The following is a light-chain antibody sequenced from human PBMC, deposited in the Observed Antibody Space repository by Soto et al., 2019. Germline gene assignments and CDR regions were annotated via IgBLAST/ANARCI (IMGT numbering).Light chain of an antibody. CDR1: SSDVGGYNY. CDR3: SSYTSSSTRV. Sequence: QSALTQPASVSGSPGQSITIPCTGTSSDVGGYNYVSWYQQHPGKAPKLMIYDVSYRPSGVSNRFSGSKSGNTASLTSSGLQAEDEADYYCSSYTSSSTRVFGTGTKLTVL. CDR2: DVS. V-gene: IGLV2-14*03. J-gene: IGLJ1*01.